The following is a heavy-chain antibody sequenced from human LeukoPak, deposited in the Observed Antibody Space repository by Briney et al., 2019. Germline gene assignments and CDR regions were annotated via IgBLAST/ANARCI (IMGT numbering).Heavy chain of an antibody. CDR1: GFTFSSYW. D-gene: IGHD3-22*01. Sequence: PGGSLRLSCAASGFTFSSYWMDWVRQSPGKGLVWVSRINSDGSSTSCADSVKGRFTISRDNAKNTLYLQMNSLRAEDTAVYYCAREYYDSSGYYGYWGQGTLVTVSS. CDR2: INSDGSST. CDR3: AREYYDSSGYYGY. J-gene: IGHJ4*02. V-gene: IGHV3-74*01.